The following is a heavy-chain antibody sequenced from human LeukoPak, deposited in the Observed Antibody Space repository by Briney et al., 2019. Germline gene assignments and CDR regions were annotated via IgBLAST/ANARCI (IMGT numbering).Heavy chain of an antibody. CDR3: ASPRSGYRYTFDY. V-gene: IGHV4-4*09. CDR1: AASISNYY. J-gene: IGHJ4*02. CDR2: ISTSGST. D-gene: IGHD3-22*01. Sequence: SETLSLTCAVSAASISNYYWSWIRQAPGKGLEWIGYISTSGSTNYNPSLKGRVSISLDTSKNRFSLNLNFVTGADTAVYYCASPRSGYRYTFDYWGQGGLVIVSS.